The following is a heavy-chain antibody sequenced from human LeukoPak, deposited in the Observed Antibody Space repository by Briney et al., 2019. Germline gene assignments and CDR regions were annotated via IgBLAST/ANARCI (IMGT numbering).Heavy chain of an antibody. D-gene: IGHD3-10*01. J-gene: IGHJ3*02. V-gene: IGHV1-2*02. CDR2: INPNSGGT. CDR1: VYTFTGYY. Sequence: ASVKVSCKPSVYTFTGYYMHGVRQTPGQRLEWMGWINPNSGGTNYAQKFQGRVTMTRDTSISTAYMELSRLRSDDTAVYYCAIYYGSKRAFDIWGQGTMVTVSS. CDR3: AIYYGSKRAFDI.